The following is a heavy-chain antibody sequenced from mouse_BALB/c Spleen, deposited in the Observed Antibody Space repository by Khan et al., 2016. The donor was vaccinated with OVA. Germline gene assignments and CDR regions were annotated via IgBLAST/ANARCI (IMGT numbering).Heavy chain of an antibody. Sequence: VQLQQSGPELVKPGASVKISCKTSGFTFTEYTMHWVKQSHGKSLEWIGRINPNNGDTTYTQKLKGKATLTVDKSSSTAYMVLRSLTSDDSAVYYCSRRDYYAYYWFCDVWGAGTTVTVSS. CDR3: SRRDYYAYYWFCDV. V-gene: IGHV1-18*01. CDR1: GFTFTEYT. CDR2: INPNNGDT. J-gene: IGHJ1*01. D-gene: IGHD1-2*01.